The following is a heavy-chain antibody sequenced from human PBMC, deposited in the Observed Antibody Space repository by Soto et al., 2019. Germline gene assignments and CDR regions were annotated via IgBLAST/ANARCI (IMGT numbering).Heavy chain of an antibody. CDR3: ASQITVTTFYYGMDV. CDR1: GYSFTSYW. D-gene: IGHD4-17*01. V-gene: IGHV5-10-1*01. J-gene: IGHJ6*02. Sequence: PGESLKISCKGSGYSFTSYWISWVRQMPGKGLEWMGRIDPSDSYTNYSPSFQGHVTISADKSISTAYLQWSSLKASDTAMYYCASQITVTTFYYGMDVWGQGTTVTVSS. CDR2: IDPSDSYT.